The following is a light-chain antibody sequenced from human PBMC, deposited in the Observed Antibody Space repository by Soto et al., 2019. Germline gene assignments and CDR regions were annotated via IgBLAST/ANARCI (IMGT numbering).Light chain of an antibody. J-gene: IGKJ5*01. V-gene: IGKV1-27*01. CDR3: QNYVSPPFT. CDR2: AAS. CDR1: QGMRNY. Sequence: DIQMTQSPSSLSASVGDRVTITCRASQGMRNYLAWYQQKPGEAPNLLSYAASTLQPWDPSGFDGSESGTELTLTISSLQPEDVAIYYCQNYVSPPFTFGQGTRLHI.